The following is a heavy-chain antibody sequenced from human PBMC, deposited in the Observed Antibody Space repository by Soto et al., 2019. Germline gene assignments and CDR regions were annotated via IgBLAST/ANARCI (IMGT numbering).Heavy chain of an antibody. V-gene: IGHV1-3*01. D-gene: IGHD3-9*01. Sequence: GASVKVSCKASGYTFTSYAMHWVRQAPGQRLEWMGWINAGNGNTKYSQKFQGRVTITRDTSASTAYMELSSLRSEDTAVYYCARNDVISSGVPTYANWGQGTLVTVSS. J-gene: IGHJ4*02. CDR1: GYTFTSYA. CDR2: INAGNGNT. CDR3: ARNDVISSGVPTYAN.